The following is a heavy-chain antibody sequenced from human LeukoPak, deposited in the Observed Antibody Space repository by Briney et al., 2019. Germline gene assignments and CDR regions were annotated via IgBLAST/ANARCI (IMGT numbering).Heavy chain of an antibody. V-gene: IGHV4-34*01. J-gene: IGHJ5*02. CDR1: GGSFSGYY. CDR3: ARRYTYSSSWYLGWFDP. CDR2: INHSGST. D-gene: IGHD6-13*01. Sequence: SETLSLTCAVYGGSFSGYYWSWIRQPPGKGLEWIGEINHSGSTNYNPSLKSRVTISVDTSKNQFSLKLSSVTAADTAVYYCARRYTYSSSWYLGWFDPWGQGTLVTVSS.